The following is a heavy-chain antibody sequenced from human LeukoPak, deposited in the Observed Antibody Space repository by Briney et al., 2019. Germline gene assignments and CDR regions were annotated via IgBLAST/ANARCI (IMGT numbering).Heavy chain of an antibody. CDR2: ISGSGGST. CDR3: AKEVGSSWYYFDY. V-gene: IGHV3-23*01. D-gene: IGHD6-13*01. J-gene: IGHJ4*02. Sequence: GGPLRLSCAASGFTFSSYAMSWVRQAPGKGLEWVSAISGSGGSTYYADSVKGRFTISRNNSKNTLYLQMNSLRAEDTAVYYCAKEVGSSWYYFDYWGQGTLVTVSS. CDR1: GFTFSSYA.